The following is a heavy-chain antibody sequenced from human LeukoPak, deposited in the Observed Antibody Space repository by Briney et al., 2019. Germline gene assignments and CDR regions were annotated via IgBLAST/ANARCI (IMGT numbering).Heavy chain of an antibody. D-gene: IGHD3-3*01. J-gene: IGHJ4*02. CDR1: GGSISSGSYY. V-gene: IGHV4-61*02. CDR2: IYTSGST. Sequence: SETLSLTCTVSGGSISSGSYYWSWIRQPAGKGLEWIGRIYTSGSTNYNPSLKSRVTVSVDTSKNQFSLKLSSVTAADTAVYYCASLSYYDFWSGYYNYWGQGTLVTVSS. CDR3: ASLSYYDFWSGYYNY.